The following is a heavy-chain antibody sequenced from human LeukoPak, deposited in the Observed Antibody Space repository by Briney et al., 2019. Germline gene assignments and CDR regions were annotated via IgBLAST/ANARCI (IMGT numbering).Heavy chain of an antibody. CDR1: GYTFTGYY. CDR3: ARDAGSSWHN. Sequence: ASVKVSCKASGYTFTGYYMHWVRQAPGQGLEWMGWIYPNSGGTNYAQKFQGRVTMTRDTSTSTVYMELSGLRFEDTAVYYCARDAGSSWHNWGQGTLVTVSS. D-gene: IGHD6-13*01. CDR2: IYPNSGGT. J-gene: IGHJ4*02. V-gene: IGHV1-2*02.